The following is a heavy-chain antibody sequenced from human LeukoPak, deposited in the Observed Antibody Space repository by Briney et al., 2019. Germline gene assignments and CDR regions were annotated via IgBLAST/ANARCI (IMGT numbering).Heavy chain of an antibody. V-gene: IGHV3-21*01. CDR3: ARDSLTGTNSFDY. CDR1: GFTFSRNA. J-gene: IGHJ4*02. D-gene: IGHD1-20*01. CDR2: ISSSSSYI. Sequence: GGSLRLSCAASGFTFSRNAMNWVRQAPGKGLEWVSSISSSSSYIYYADSVKGRFTISRDNAKNSLYLQMNSLRAEDTAVYYCARDSLTGTNSFDYWGQGTLVTVSS.